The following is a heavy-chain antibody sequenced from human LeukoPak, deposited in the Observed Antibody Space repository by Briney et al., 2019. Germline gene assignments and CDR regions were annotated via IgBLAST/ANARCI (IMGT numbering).Heavy chain of an antibody. D-gene: IGHD5-12*01. CDR3: ARDRVAGIVATWDY. Sequence: ASVKVSCKASGGTFSSYAISWVRQAPGQGLEWMGRIIPILGIANYAQKFQGRVTITADKSTSTAYMELSSLRSEDTAVYYCARDRVAGIVATWDYWGQGTLVTVSS. CDR2: IIPILGIA. J-gene: IGHJ4*02. V-gene: IGHV1-69*04. CDR1: GGTFSSYA.